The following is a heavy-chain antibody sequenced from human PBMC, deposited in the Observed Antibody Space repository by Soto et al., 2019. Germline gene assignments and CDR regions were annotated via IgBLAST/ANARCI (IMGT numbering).Heavy chain of an antibody. Sequence: QVQLQESGPGLVKPSQTLSLTCTVSGGSISSGYYWSWIRQHPVKGLEWIGNIYYSGNTYYNPSLKSRVSISLDTSKSQFSLKLDSVTAADTAVYYCARDAPVALGGPNSMDVWGQGTTVTVSS. J-gene: IGHJ6*02. CDR2: IYYSGNT. D-gene: IGHD3-3*02. CDR1: GGSISSGYY. CDR3: ARDAPVALGGPNSMDV. V-gene: IGHV4-31*03.